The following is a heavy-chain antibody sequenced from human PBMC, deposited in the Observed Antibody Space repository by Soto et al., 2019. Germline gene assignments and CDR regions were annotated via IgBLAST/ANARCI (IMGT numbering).Heavy chain of an antibody. V-gene: IGHV3-7*01. CDR1: GFAFSTYW. Sequence: PGGSLRLSCAASGFAFSTYWMTWVRQAPGKGLEWVANIKQDGSEKYYVDSVKGRFTISRDNAKNSLYLQMNSLRAEDTAVYYCARDPSIVATMGSIYYYYGMDVWGQGTTVSVS. D-gene: IGHD5-12*01. J-gene: IGHJ6*02. CDR2: IKQDGSEK. CDR3: ARDPSIVATMGSIYYYYGMDV.